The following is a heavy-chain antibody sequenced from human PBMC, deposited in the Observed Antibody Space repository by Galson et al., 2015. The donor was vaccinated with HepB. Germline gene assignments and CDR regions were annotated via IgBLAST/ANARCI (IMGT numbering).Heavy chain of an antibody. CDR2: IYSGGST. D-gene: IGHD6-13*01. J-gene: IGHJ4*02. CDR1: GFTVSSNY. V-gene: IGHV3-66*01. Sequence: SLRLSCAASGFTVSSNYMSWVRQAPGKGLEWVSVIYSGGSTYYADSVKGRFTISRDNSKNTLYLQMNSLRAEDTAVYYCARDVPGDSSSWYFDYWGQGTLVTVSS. CDR3: ARDVPGDSSSWYFDY.